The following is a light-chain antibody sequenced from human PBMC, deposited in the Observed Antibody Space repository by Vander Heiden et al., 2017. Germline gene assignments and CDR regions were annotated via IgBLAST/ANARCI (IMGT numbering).Light chain of an antibody. CDR3: KQYVQAPL. CDR2: LGS. V-gene: IGKV2-28*01. Sequence: DIVMTQSPLSLPVTPGEPASISCRSSQSLLHSNGYNYLDWYLQKPGQSPQLLIYLGSNRASGVPDRFSGSGSGTDFTLKISRVEAEDVGVYYCKQYVQAPLFGQGTKLEIK. J-gene: IGKJ2*01. CDR1: QSLLHSNGYNY.